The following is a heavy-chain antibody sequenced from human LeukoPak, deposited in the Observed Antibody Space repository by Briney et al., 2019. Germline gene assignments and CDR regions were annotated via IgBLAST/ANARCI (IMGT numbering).Heavy chain of an antibody. CDR3: ARVVAYCSVGSCYGRGGYLDS. J-gene: IGHJ4*02. V-gene: IGHV3-7*01. CDR1: GFTFTNNW. CDR2: INQDGSEQ. D-gene: IGHD2-15*01. Sequence: PGGSLRLSCAASGFTFTNNWMSWVRQAPGKGLEWVANINQDGSEQYYVDSVKGRFTISRDNSKNTLYLQMNSLRAEDTAVYYCARVVAYCSVGSCYGRGGYLDSWGQGTLVTVSS.